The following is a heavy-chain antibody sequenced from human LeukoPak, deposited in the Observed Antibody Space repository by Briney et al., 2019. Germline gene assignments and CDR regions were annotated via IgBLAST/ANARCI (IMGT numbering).Heavy chain of an antibody. V-gene: IGHV4-34*01. CDR2: INHSGST. D-gene: IGHD3-3*01. J-gene: IGHJ6*03. CDR1: GGSFSGYY. Sequence: SETLSLTCAVYGGSFSGYYWSWIRQPPGKGLEWIGEINHSGSTNYNPSLKSRVTISVDTSKNQFSLRLSSVAAADTAVYYCARDLTYYDFWSGYWRGHYYYYMDVWGKGTTVTVSS. CDR3: ARDLTYYDFWSGYWRGHYYYYMDV.